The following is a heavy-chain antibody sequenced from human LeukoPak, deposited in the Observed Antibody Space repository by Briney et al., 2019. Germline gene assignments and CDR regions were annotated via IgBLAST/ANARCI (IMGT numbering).Heavy chain of an antibody. CDR3: ARERVAVAGTKDYYYYGMDV. V-gene: IGHV3-30-3*01. Sequence: GGSLRLSCAASGFTFSSYAMHWVRQAPGKGLEWVAVISYDGSNKYYADSVKGRFTISRDNSKNTLYLQMNSLRAEDTAVYYCARERVAVAGTKDYYYYGMDVWGQGTTVTVSS. CDR1: GFTFSSYA. CDR2: ISYDGSNK. D-gene: IGHD6-19*01. J-gene: IGHJ6*02.